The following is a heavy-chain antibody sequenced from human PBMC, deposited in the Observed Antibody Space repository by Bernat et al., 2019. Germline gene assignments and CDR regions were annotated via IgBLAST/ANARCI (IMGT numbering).Heavy chain of an antibody. Sequence: QVQLPQWGAGLLKPSETLSLSCAVYGESFNDYFWTWIRQPPGKGLEWIGEINHRGRTNYNVSLKSRVNILADASKNQFSLKLTSMTAADTAVYYCARRSLDGTLDYWGQGTRVIVSS. D-gene: IGHD1-1*01. CDR2: INHRGRT. V-gene: IGHV4-34*01. J-gene: IGHJ4*02. CDR3: ARRSLDGTLDY. CDR1: GESFNDYF.